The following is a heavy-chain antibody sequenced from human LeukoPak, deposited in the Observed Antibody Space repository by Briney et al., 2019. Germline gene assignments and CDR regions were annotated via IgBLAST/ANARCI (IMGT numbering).Heavy chain of an antibody. V-gene: IGHV3-15*01. CDR2: IKSKTDGGTI. CDR1: GFTFSNAW. CDR3: TTAVAGVITFDY. Sequence: PGGSLRLSCAASGFTFSNAWMSWVRQAPGKGLEWVARIKSKTDGGTIDYAGSVKGRFTISRDDSKNTLYLQLNTLKTEDTAVYYCTTAVAGVITFDYRGQGTLVTVSS. J-gene: IGHJ4*02. D-gene: IGHD6-19*01.